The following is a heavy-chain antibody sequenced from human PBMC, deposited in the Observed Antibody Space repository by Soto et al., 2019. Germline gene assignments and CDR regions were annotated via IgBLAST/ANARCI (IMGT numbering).Heavy chain of an antibody. V-gene: IGHV1-18*01. CDR1: GYTFTSYG. J-gene: IGHJ4*02. CDR3: ARERGGGYYDFWCGYYTGGLSHPTRPVDY. CDR2: ISAYNGNT. D-gene: IGHD3-3*01. Sequence: GASVKVSCKASGYTFTSYGISWVRQAPGQGLEWMGWISAYNGNTNYAQKLQGRVTMTTDTSTSTAYMELRSLRSDDTAVYYCARERGGGYYDFWCGYYTGGLSHPTRPVDYWGQGTLVTVSS.